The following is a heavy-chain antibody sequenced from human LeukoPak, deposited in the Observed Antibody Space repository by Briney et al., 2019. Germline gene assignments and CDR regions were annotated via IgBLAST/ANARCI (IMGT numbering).Heavy chain of an antibody. CDR1: GFTFSNYA. CDR3: ARVNSSYYDILTDY. Sequence: GRSLRLSCAASGFTFSNYAMHWVRQAPGKGLEWVSSISSSSSYIYYADSVKGRFTISRDNAKNSLYLQMNSLRAEDTAVYYCARVNSSYYDILTDYWGQGTLVTVSS. D-gene: IGHD3-9*01. V-gene: IGHV3-21*01. CDR2: ISSSSSYI. J-gene: IGHJ4*02.